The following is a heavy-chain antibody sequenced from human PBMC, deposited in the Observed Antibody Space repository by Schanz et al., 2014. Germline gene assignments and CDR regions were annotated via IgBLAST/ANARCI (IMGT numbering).Heavy chain of an antibody. CDR3: ARPSDSSWYMDV. CDR2: ISGSGGST. CDR1: GFTFTNYA. J-gene: IGHJ6*03. D-gene: IGHD2-21*02. Sequence: EVQLLESGGGLVQPGGSLRLSCAASGFTFTNYAMTWVRQAPGKGLEWVSGISGSGGSTYDADSVKGRFTISRDNSKNTLYLLMNSLRAEDTAGYYCARPSDSSWYMDVWGKGTTVTVSS. V-gene: IGHV3-23*01.